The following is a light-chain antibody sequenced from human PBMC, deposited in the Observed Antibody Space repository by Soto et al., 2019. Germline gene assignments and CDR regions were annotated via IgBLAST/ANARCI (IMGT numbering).Light chain of an antibody. Sequence: DIQMTQSPSTLSASVGGRVTITCRASQSISSSLAWYQQKPGKAPKLLIYKASNLESGVPSRFSGSGSGTDFTITISSLQPDDFATYYCQQYNAFPPTFGQGTMVDIK. CDR2: KAS. CDR1: QSISSS. V-gene: IGKV1-5*03. J-gene: IGKJ1*01. CDR3: QQYNAFPPT.